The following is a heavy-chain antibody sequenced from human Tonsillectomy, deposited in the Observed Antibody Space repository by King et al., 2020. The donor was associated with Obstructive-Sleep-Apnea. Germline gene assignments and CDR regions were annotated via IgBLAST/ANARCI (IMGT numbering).Heavy chain of an antibody. CDR3: ARGRRGWSEYFQH. V-gene: IGHV4-38-2*02. CDR1: GHSISSGYY. CDR2: IYYSGRT. J-gene: IGHJ1*01. Sequence: QLQESGPGLVKPSETLSLTCTVSGHSISSGYYWGWIRLPPGKGLKWIGSIYYSGRTYYNPSLKSRVTISVDTSKNQFSLKLSSVTAADTAVYYCARGRRGWSEYFQHWGQGTLVTVSS. D-gene: IGHD6-19*01.